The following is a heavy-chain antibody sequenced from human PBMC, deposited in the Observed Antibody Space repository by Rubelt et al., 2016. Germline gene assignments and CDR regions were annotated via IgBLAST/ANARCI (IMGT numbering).Heavy chain of an antibody. CDR1: GFTFSRYA. CDR2: ISGSGGST. D-gene: IGHD4-23*01. J-gene: IGHJ4*02. V-gene: IGHV3-23*01. CDR3: DSWHYGNSVY. Sequence: SRGGLVQPGGSLRVSCAASGFTFSRYAMNWVRQAPGKGLEWVAAISGSGGSTFYADSVKGRFTISRDNSKNTLYLQMNSLRAEDTAVYYCDSWHYGNSVYWGQGTLVTVSS.